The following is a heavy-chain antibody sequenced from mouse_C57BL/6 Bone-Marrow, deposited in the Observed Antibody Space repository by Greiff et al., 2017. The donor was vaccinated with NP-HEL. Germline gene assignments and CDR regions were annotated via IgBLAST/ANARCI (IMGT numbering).Heavy chain of an antibody. CDR1: GYTFTEYT. Sequence: VQLVESGAELVKPGASVKLSCKASGYTFTEYTIHWVKQRSGQGLEWIGWFYPGSGSIKYNEKFKDKATLTADKSSSTVYMELSRLTSEDSAVYFCARRGPYDGYYHYFDYWGQGTTLTVSS. D-gene: IGHD2-3*01. J-gene: IGHJ2*01. CDR3: ARRGPYDGYYHYFDY. V-gene: IGHV1-62-2*01. CDR2: FYPGSGSI.